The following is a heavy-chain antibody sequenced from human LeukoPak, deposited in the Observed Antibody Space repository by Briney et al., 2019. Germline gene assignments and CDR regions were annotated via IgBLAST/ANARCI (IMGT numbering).Heavy chain of an antibody. V-gene: IGHV4-59*10. CDR2: IYTSGST. J-gene: IGHJ4*02. CDR3: ARGYYGSGSYYNFDY. D-gene: IGHD3-10*01. CDR1: GGSFSGYY. Sequence: PSETLSLTCAVYGGSFSGYYWSWIRQPAGKGLEWIGRIYTSGSTNYNPSLKSRVTMSVDTSKNQFSLKLSSVTAADTAVYYCARGYYGSGSYYNFDYWGQGTLVTVSS.